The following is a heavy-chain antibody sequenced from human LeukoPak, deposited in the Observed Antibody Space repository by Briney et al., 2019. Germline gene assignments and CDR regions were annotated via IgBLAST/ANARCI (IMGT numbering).Heavy chain of an antibody. J-gene: IGHJ4*02. CDR2: INHSGST. D-gene: IGHD2-2*01. Sequence: SETLSLTCAVYGGSFSGYYWSWIRQPPGKGLEWIGEINHSGSTNYNPSLKSRVTISVDTSKNQFSLKLSSVTAADTAVYYCARGPTDIVVVPAASPLRYWGQGTLATVSS. CDR3: ARGPTDIVVVPAASPLRY. CDR1: GGSFSGYY. V-gene: IGHV4-34*01.